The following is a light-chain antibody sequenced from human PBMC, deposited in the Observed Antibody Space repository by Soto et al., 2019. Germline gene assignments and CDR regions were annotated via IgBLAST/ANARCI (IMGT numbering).Light chain of an antibody. Sequence: DIQMTQSPSTLSASLGDRVTITCGASQSISIWLAWYQQKPGKAPKILIYKASSLESGVPSRFSGSGSGTEFTLTISSLQPDDFATYYCQQYSTYYPWTFGQGTKVDIK. CDR3: QQYSTYYPWT. CDR1: QSISIW. J-gene: IGKJ1*01. CDR2: KAS. V-gene: IGKV1-5*03.